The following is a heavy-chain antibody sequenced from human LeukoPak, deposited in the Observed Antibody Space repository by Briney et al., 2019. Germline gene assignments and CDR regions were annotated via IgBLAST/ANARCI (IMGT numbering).Heavy chain of an antibody. V-gene: IGHV3-9*03. CDR2: ISWNSGSI. CDR1: GFTFDDYA. Sequence: GGSLRLSCAASGFTFDDYAMHWDRQAPGKGLEWVSGISWNSGSIGYADSVKGRFTISRDNAKNSLYLQMNSLRAEDMALYYCAKEADYVWGSYRYTGFLDYWGQGTLVTVSS. D-gene: IGHD3-16*02. CDR3: AKEADYVWGSYRYTGFLDY. J-gene: IGHJ4*02.